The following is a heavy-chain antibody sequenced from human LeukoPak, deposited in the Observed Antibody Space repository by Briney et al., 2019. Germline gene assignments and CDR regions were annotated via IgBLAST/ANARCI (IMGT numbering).Heavy chain of an antibody. CDR2: INPSGGST. CDR1: GYTFTSYY. CDR3: ARDQGDGSSGYYFDY. D-gene: IGHD6-6*01. Sequence: GASVKVSCKASGYTFTSYYMHWVRQAPGQGLEWMGKINPSGGSTSYAQKFQGRVTMTRDTSTSTVYMELSSLRSEDTAVYYCARDQGDGSSGYYFDYWGQGTLVTVSS. V-gene: IGHV1-46*03. J-gene: IGHJ4*02.